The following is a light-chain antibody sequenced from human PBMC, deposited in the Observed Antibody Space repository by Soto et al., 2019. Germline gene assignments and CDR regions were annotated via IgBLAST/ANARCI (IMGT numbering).Light chain of an antibody. CDR2: YDD. CDR1: SSNIGNNA. Sequence: QSVLTQPPSVSEAPRQRVTISCSGSSSNIGNNAVNWYQQLPGKAPKLLIYYDDLLPSGVSDRFSGSKSGTSASLAISGLRSEDEADYYCAAWDDSLNGPVFGPGTKVTVL. J-gene: IGLJ1*01. CDR3: AAWDDSLNGPV. V-gene: IGLV1-36*01.